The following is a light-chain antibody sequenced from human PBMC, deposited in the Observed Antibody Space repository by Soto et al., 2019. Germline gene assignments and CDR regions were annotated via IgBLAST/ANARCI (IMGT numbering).Light chain of an antibody. CDR2: EVS. J-gene: IGLJ1*01. CDR3: SSYTSSTSYV. V-gene: IGLV2-14*01. CDR1: SSDVGGYNY. Sequence: QSVLTQPASVSGSPGQSITISCTGTSSDVGGYNYVSWYQQYPGKAPKLMIYEVSNRPSGVSNRFSGSKSGNTASLTISGLQAEDEADYYCSSYTSSTSYVFGTGTKV.